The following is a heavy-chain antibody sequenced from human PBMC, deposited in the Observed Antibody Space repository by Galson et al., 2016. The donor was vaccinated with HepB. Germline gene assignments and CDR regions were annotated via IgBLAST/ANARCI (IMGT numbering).Heavy chain of an antibody. V-gene: IGHV3-23*01. CDR3: ARQQWPRVFDY. CDR2: ISASGLST. Sequence: SLRLSCAASGFAFSSYAMSWVRQAPGKGLEWVSGISASGLSTFYADAVKGRFIISRDNAKNTLYLQMNSLRAEDTAVYYCARQQWPRVFDYWGQGTLVTVSP. CDR1: GFAFSSYA. D-gene: IGHD6-19*01. J-gene: IGHJ4*02.